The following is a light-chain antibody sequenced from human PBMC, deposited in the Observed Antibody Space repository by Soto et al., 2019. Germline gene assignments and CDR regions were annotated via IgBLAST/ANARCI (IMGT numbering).Light chain of an antibody. CDR1: KLETKY. CDR3: QAWDSGPYI. J-gene: IGLJ1*01. V-gene: IGLV3-1*01. CDR2: QND. Sequence: ELTQPLSVSVSPGQTASITCSGDKLETKYVAWYQQRPGQSPILVMYQNDKRPSGIPERFSGSNSVNTATLTIRGTQAMDEADYYCQAWDSGPYIFGAGTKVTVL.